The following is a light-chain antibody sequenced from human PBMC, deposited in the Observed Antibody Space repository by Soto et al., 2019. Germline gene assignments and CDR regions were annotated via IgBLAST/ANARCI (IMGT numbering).Light chain of an antibody. J-gene: IGLJ3*02. V-gene: IGLV2-14*01. Sequence: QSVLTQPASLSGSPGKSITISCTGASSDVGGYSQVSWYQQHPGKAPRLMLYDVSNRPSGFSNPFSGSKSGNTASLTISGLQVEDEADFCCSSFPSSSTVVFGGGTKLTVL. CDR2: DVS. CDR3: SSFPSSSTVV. CDR1: SSDVGGYSQ.